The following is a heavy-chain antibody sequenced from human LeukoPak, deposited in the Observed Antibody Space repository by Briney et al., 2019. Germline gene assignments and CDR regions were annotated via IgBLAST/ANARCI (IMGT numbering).Heavy chain of an antibody. CDR3: AKDPHQRIAVAGYFDY. CDR1: GLTFSSYG. V-gene: IGHV3-33*06. D-gene: IGHD6-19*01. CDR2: IWYDGSNK. J-gene: IGHJ4*02. Sequence: GGSLRLSCAASGLTFSSYGMHWLRQAPGKGLEWVAVIWYDGSNKNYADSVKGRFTISRDNSKNTLYLQMNILRVEDTAVYYCAKDPHQRIAVAGYFDYWGQGTLVTVSS.